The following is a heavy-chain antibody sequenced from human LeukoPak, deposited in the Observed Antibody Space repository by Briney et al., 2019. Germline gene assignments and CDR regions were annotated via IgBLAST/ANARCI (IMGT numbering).Heavy chain of an antibody. CDR2: IRYDGNEN. CDR1: GFSFSDYW. CDR3: ARDRRRGVAGNGLDV. Sequence: PGGSLRLSCVGSGFSFSDYWMTWVRQAPGKGLECLANIRYDGNENYYVDSLKGRFTISRDNAENSLYLHIDSLRPDDTAVYYCARDRRRGVAGNGLDVWGQGTTVTVSS. V-gene: IGHV3-7*01. D-gene: IGHD2-15*01. J-gene: IGHJ6*02.